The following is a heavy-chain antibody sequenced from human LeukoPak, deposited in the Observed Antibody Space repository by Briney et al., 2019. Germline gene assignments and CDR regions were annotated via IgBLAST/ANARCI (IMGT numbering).Heavy chain of an antibody. J-gene: IGHJ4*02. V-gene: IGHV3-23*01. CDR2: ISGSGGST. Sequence: GGSLRLSCAASGFTFSNYGMSWVRQAPGKGLEWVSGISGSGGSTDFADSVKGRFSISRDNSKNTLYLHMNSLRAEDTAIYYCARLTPPNWNYWYYFDYWGQGTLVTVSS. CDR3: ARLTPPNWNYWYYFDY. D-gene: IGHD1-7*01. CDR1: GFTFSNYG.